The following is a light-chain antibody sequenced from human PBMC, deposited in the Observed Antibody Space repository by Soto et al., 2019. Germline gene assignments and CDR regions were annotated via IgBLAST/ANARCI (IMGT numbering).Light chain of an antibody. CDR3: QQYNSYPCT. CDR2: KAS. Sequence: DIQMTQSPSTLSASVGDRVTITCRASQSISSWLAWYQQKPGKAHKLLIYKASNLESGVPSRFSGSGSGTEFTLTISSLQPDDFATYYCQQYNSYPCTFGQGTKVEIK. J-gene: IGKJ1*01. V-gene: IGKV1-5*03. CDR1: QSISSW.